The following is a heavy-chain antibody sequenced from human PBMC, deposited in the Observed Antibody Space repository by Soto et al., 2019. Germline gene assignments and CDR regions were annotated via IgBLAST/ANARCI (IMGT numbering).Heavy chain of an antibody. D-gene: IGHD6-19*01. CDR2: IIPIFGTA. V-gene: IGHV1-69*01. CDR3: ARGSIAVAGSPGSLKQNWFDP. J-gene: IGHJ5*02. Sequence: QVQLVQSGAEVKKPGSSVKVSCKASGGTFSSYAISWVRQAPGQGLEWMGGIIPIFGTANYAQKFQGRVTITAAESTSTAYMELSSLRSEDTAVYYCARGSIAVAGSPGSLKQNWFDPWGQGTLVTVSS. CDR1: GGTFSSYA.